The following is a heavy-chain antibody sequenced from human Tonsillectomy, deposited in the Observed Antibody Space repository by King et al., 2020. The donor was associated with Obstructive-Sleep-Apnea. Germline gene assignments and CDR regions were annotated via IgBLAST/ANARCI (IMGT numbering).Heavy chain of an antibody. J-gene: IGHJ4*02. Sequence: VQLVESGGGLVQPGGSLRLSCAASGFTFRSYWMSWVRQAPGKGLEWVANINQDGNQKYYVDSVKGRFTISRDNAKNSLYLQMRSLRAEDSAVYYCAGDPTYVATPMVGRNDYWGQGTLVTVSS. V-gene: IGHV3-7*01. CDR3: AGDPTYVATPMVGRNDY. D-gene: IGHD5-18*01. CDR1: GFTFRSYW. CDR2: INQDGNQK.